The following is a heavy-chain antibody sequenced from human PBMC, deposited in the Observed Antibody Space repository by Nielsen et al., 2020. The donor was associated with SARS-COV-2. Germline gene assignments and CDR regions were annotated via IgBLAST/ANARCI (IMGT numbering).Heavy chain of an antibody. V-gene: IGHV3-30*03. CDR1: GFTFSSYG. J-gene: IGHJ4*02. Sequence: GGSLRLSCAASGFTFSSYGMHWVRQAPGKGLEWVAVISYDGSNKYYADSVKGRFTISRDNSKNTLYLQMNSLRAEDTAVYYCARDLAFGRAGEDYFDYWGQGTLVTVSS. D-gene: IGHD3-16*01. CDR3: ARDLAFGRAGEDYFDY. CDR2: ISYDGSNK.